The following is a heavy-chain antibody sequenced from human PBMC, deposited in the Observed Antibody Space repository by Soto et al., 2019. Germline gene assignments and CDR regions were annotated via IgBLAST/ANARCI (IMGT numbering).Heavy chain of an antibody. V-gene: IGHV4-39*01. D-gene: IGHD3-3*01. CDR2: IYYSGST. CDR1: GGSISSSSYY. Sequence: SETLSLTCTVSGGSISSSSYYWGWIRQPPGKGLEWIGSIYYSGSTYYNPSLKSRVTISVDTSKNQFSLKLSSVTAADTAVYYCASRGLRFLEWLSNYGMDVWGQGTTVTRLL. J-gene: IGHJ6*02. CDR3: ASRGLRFLEWLSNYGMDV.